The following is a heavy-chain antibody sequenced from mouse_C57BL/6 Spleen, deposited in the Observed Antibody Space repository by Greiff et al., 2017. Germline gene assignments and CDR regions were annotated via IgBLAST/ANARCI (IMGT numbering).Heavy chain of an antibody. CDR1: GFTFSSYG. CDR2: ISSGGSYT. Sequence: EVQRVESGGDLVKPGGSLKLSCAASGFTFSSYGMSWVRQTPDKRLEWVATISSGGSYTYYPDSVKGRFTISRDNAKNTLYLQMSSLKSEDTAMYYCAREGDYGTFDYWGQGTTLTVSS. CDR3: AREGDYGTFDY. J-gene: IGHJ2*01. D-gene: IGHD2-1*01. V-gene: IGHV5-6*01.